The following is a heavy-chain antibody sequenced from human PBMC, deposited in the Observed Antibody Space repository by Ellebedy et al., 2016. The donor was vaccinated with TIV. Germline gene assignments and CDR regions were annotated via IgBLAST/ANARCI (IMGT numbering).Heavy chain of an antibody. CDR3: ARQVGAVASTKTYYYYYGMDV. J-gene: IGHJ6*02. CDR2: IYYSGST. CDR1: GGSISSYY. D-gene: IGHD6-19*01. Sequence: MPSETLSLTCTVSGGSISSYYWSWIRQPPGKGLEWIGYIYYSGSTNYNPSLKSRVTISVDTSKNQFSLKLSSVTAADTAVYYCARQVGAVASTKTYYYYYGMDVWGQGTTVTVSS. V-gene: IGHV4-59*08.